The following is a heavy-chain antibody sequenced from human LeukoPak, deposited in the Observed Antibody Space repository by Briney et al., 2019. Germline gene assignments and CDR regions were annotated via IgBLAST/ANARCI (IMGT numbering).Heavy chain of an antibody. V-gene: IGHV3-23*01. D-gene: IGHD2-15*01. J-gene: IGHJ5*02. Sequence: PGGSLRLSCAASGFTFSSSAMSWVRQAPGKGLEWVSAISGSGGSTYYADSVKGRFTISRDNSKNTLYLQMNSLRAEDTAVYYCAEDPGYCSGGSCYPNFWFDPWGQGTLVTVSS. CDR1: GFTFSSSA. CDR2: ISGSGGST. CDR3: AEDPGYCSGGSCYPNFWFDP.